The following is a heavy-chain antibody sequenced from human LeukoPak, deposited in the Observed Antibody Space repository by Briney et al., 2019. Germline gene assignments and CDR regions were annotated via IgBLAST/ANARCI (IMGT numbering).Heavy chain of an antibody. CDR1: GFTFSDYY. Sequence: PGGSLRLSCAASGFTFSDYYMSWIRQAPGKGLEWVSYISSSSSYTNYADSVKGRFTISRDNAKNSLYLQMNSLRAEDTAVYYCARDSTYYDSSDQHYFDYWGQGTLVTVSS. CDR3: ARDSTYYDSSDQHYFDY. J-gene: IGHJ4*02. CDR2: ISSSSSYT. V-gene: IGHV3-11*05. D-gene: IGHD3-22*01.